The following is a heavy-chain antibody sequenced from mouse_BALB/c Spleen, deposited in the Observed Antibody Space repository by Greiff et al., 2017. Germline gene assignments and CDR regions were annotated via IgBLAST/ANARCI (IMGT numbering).Heavy chain of an antibody. Sequence: EVKVVESGGGLVKPGGSLKLSCAASGFTFSDYYMYWVRQTPEKRLEWVATISDGGSYTYYPDSVKGRFTISRDNAKNNLYLQMSSLKSEDTAMYYCARGPVGGNYFDYWGQGTTLTVSS. CDR1: GFTFSDYY. J-gene: IGHJ2*01. CDR3: ARGPVGGNYFDY. V-gene: IGHV5-4*02. CDR2: ISDGGSYT. D-gene: IGHD2-14*01.